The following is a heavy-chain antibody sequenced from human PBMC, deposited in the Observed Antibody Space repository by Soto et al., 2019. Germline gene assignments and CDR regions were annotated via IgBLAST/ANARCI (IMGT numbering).Heavy chain of an antibody. D-gene: IGHD3-16*02. CDR1: GGTFSSYA. J-gene: IGHJ6*02. CDR3: ARDSFRSALRSRNYYGMDV. CDR2: IIPIFGTA. Sequence: QVQLVQSGAEVKKPGSSVKVCCKASGGTFSSYAISWVRQAPGQGLEWMGGIIPIFGTANYAQKFQGRVTITADESTSTASMELSSLRSEDTAVYYCARDSFRSALRSRNYYGMDVWGQGTTVTVSS. V-gene: IGHV1-69*01.